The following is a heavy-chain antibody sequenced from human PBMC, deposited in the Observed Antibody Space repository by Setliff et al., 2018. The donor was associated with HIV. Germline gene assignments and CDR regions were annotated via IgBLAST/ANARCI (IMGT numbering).Heavy chain of an antibody. V-gene: IGHV4-59*01. CDR2: IYYSGST. J-gene: IGHJ2*01. D-gene: IGHD3-3*01. Sequence: PSETLSLTCTVSGGSISSYYWSWIRQPPGKGLEWIWYIYYSGSTNYQPSLKSRVTISVDTSKNQFSLKLSSVTAADTALYYCARGLGEYYNFWSGYPAWYFDLWGRCTLVTVSS. CDR3: ARGLGEYYNFWSGYPAWYFDL. CDR1: GGSISSYY.